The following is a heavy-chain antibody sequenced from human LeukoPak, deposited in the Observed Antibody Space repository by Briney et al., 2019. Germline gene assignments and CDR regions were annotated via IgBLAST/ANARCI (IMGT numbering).Heavy chain of an antibody. J-gene: IGHJ4*02. V-gene: IGHV4-59*01. Sequence: SETLSLTCTVSGGSIGSYYWSWIRQPPGKGLEWIGYICYSGSTNYNPSLESRVTISVDTSKNQFSLKLSSVTAADTAVYYCAREVVGDFWSGYYTYYFDYWGQGTLVTVSS. CDR3: AREVVGDFWSGYYTYYFDY. D-gene: IGHD3-3*01. CDR2: ICYSGST. CDR1: GGSIGSYY.